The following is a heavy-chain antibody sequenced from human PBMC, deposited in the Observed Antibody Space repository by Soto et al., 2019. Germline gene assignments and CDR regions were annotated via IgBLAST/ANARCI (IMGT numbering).Heavy chain of an antibody. CDR1: GGSISSSSYY. CDR2: IYYSGST. Sequence: PSETLSLTCTVSGGSISSSSYYWGWIRQPPGKGLEWIGSIYYSGSTYYNPSLKSRVTISVDTSKNQFSLKLSSVTAADTAVYYCARFIAAAGPYNWFDPWGQGTLVTSPQ. J-gene: IGHJ5*02. V-gene: IGHV4-39*01. CDR3: ARFIAAAGPYNWFDP. D-gene: IGHD6-13*01.